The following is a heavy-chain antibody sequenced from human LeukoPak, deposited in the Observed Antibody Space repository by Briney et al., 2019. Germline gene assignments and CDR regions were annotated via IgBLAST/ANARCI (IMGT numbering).Heavy chain of an antibody. CDR2: IYYTGST. CDR3: ARDGDFWSGYYWFDP. J-gene: IGHJ5*02. Sequence: SETLSLTCTVSGASISSSSYYWGWIRQPPGKGLEWIGSIYYTGSTYYNPSLKSRVTISVDTSKNQFSLKLSSVTAADTAVYYCARDGDFWSGYYWFDPWGQGTLVTVSS. D-gene: IGHD3-3*01. CDR1: GASISSSSYY. V-gene: IGHV4-39*07.